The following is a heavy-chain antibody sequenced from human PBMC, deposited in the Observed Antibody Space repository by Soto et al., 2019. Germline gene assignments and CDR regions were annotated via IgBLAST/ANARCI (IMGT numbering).Heavy chain of an antibody. CDR1: GFTFSGYY. D-gene: IGHD3-10*01. CDR3: ARRAVRGVRISDY. V-gene: IGHV3-11*01. J-gene: IGHJ4*02. CDR2: ISSSGSTI. Sequence: GSLRLSCAASGFTFSGYYMSWIRQAPGTGLEWVSYISSSGSTIYYADSVKGRFTISRDNAKNALYLQMNSLRAEDTAVYYCARRAVRGVRISDYWGQGTLVTVSS.